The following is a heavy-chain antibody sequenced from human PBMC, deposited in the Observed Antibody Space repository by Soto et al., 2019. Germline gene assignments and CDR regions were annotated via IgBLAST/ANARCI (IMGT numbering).Heavy chain of an antibody. Sequence: GGSLRLSCAASGFTFSSYEMNWVRQAPGKGLEWVSYISSSGSTIYYADSVKGRFTISRDNAKNSLYLQMNSLRAEDSAVYYCARDLMTTVPYYYYGMELWGQGTTVTVSS. D-gene: IGHD4-4*01. CDR3: ARDLMTTVPYYYYGMEL. CDR2: ISSSGSTI. J-gene: IGHJ6*02. CDR1: GFTFSSYE. V-gene: IGHV3-48*03.